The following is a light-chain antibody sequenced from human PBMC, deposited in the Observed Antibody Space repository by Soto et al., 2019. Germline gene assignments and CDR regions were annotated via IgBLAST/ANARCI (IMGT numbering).Light chain of an antibody. CDR3: QQYHNWPGYT. J-gene: IGKJ2*01. CDR1: QTVSSY. V-gene: IGKV3-15*01. Sequence: EIVMTQSPATLSVSPGERATLSCRASQTVSSYLAWYQQKPGQAPRLLIYGASTMATGIPARFSGSGSGTEFTLTISSLQSEDFAVYFCQQYHNWPGYTFGQGTKLEI. CDR2: GAS.